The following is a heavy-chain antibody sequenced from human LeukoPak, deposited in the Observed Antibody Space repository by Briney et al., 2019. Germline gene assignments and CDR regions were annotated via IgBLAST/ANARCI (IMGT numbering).Heavy chain of an antibody. CDR3: ARFVVGETDWFDP. V-gene: IGHV1-18*01. J-gene: IGHJ5*02. CDR2: ISTYNGNT. Sequence: GASVKVSCKTSGYTSSSYGITWVRQAPGQGLEWMGWISTYNGNTNYAQKLQGRLSMTTDTSTSTAYMELRTRRSDDTAVYCCARFVVGETDWFDPWGQGTLVTVSS. CDR1: GYTSSSYG. D-gene: IGHD1-26*01.